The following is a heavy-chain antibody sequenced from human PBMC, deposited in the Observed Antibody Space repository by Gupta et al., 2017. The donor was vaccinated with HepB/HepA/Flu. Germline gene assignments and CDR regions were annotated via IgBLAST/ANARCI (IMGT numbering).Heavy chain of an antibody. V-gene: IGHV3-33*01. D-gene: IGHD5-24*01. J-gene: IGHJ4*02. CDR3: AREMATNPNSDY. CDR2: IWYDGSNK. CDR1: GFTFSSYG. Sequence: QVQLVESGGGVVQPGRSLRLSCAASGFTFSSYGMPWVRQAPGKGLEWVAVIWYDGSNKYYADSVKGRFTISRDNSKNTLYLQMNSLRAEDTAVYYCAREMATNPNSDYWGQGTLVTVSS.